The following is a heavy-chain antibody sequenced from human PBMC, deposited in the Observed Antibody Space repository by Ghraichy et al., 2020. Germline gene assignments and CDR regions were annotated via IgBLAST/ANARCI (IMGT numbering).Heavy chain of an antibody. D-gene: IGHD6-6*01. CDR2: INHSGST. J-gene: IGHJ4*02. CDR3: ARGRSGIPDRNIAARPKFDY. CDR1: GGSFSGYY. Sequence: GSLRLSCAVYGGSFSGYYWSWIRQPPGKGLEWIGEINHSGSTNYNPSLKSRVTISVDTSKNQFSLKLSSVTAADTAVYYCARGRSGIPDRNIAARPKFDYWGQGTLVTVSS. V-gene: IGHV4-34*01.